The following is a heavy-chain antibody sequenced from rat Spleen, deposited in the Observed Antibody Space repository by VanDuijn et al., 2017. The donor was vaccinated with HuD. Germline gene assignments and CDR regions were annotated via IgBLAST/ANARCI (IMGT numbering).Heavy chain of an antibody. CDR1: GFTFNNYW. CDR3: TRGEFGVPYWFAY. J-gene: IGHJ3*01. D-gene: IGHD4-3*01. Sequence: EVQLVESGGGLVQPGRSLKLSCVASGFTFNNYWMTWIRQAPGKGLEWVASITNTGGSTYYPDSVKGRFTISRDNAKSTLYLQMNSLRSEDTATYDCTRGEFGVPYWFAYWGQGTLVTVSS. CDR2: ITNTGGST. V-gene: IGHV5-31*01.